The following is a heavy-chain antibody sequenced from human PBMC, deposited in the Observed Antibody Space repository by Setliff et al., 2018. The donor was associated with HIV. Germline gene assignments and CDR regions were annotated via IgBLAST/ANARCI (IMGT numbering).Heavy chain of an antibody. V-gene: IGHV3-13*01. CDR2: IATGGDT. CDR1: GFTFSSYD. Sequence: PGGSLRLSCEASGFTFSSYDFHWVRQAAGKGLEWVSAIATGGDTYYVDSVKGRFTISRENARNSLYLQMNSLRAGDTAVYYCAREIRTVYTGGHYFYGIDVWGQGTAVTVSS. J-gene: IGHJ6*02. D-gene: IGHD3-16*01. CDR3: AREIRTVYTGGHYFYGIDV.